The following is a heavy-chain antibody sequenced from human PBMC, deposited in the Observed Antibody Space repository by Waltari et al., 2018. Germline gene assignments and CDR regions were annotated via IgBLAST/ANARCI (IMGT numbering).Heavy chain of an antibody. CDR3: TGGAVTGTDF. V-gene: IGHV3-73*01. CDR2: IRSKPNNYAT. Sequence: EVQVVESGGGLVQPGGSLKLPCATSGFTFRASTIHWVRQTSGKGLEWIGRIRSKPNNYATRYTASVEGRFTISRDDSENTAYLQMSSLMTEDTAVYYCTGGAVTGTDFWGQGTLVTVSS. D-gene: IGHD6-13*01. J-gene: IGHJ4*02. CDR1: GFTFRAST.